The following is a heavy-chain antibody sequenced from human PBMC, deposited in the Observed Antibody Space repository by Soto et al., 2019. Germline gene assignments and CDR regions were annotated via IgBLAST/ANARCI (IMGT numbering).Heavy chain of an antibody. D-gene: IGHD2-15*01. CDR3: AKKVVPVDTGPRGDAMDV. CDR2: ISYDGITT. J-gene: IGHJ6*02. V-gene: IGHV3-30*18. Sequence: QVQLAESGGGVVQPGRSLRLSCAASGFTFSNYGVHWVRQAPGKGLEWLAAISYDGITTYYADSVKGRFTISRDNTRNTRYLQMNGLGAEDTAGYYCAKKVVPVDTGPRGDAMDVWGQGTTVIVSS. CDR1: GFTFSNYG.